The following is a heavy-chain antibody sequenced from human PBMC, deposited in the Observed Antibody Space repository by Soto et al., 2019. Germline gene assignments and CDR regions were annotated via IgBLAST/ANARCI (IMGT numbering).Heavy chain of an antibody. CDR2: IVVGSGNT. D-gene: IGHD5-12*01. V-gene: IGHV1-58*01. J-gene: IGHJ3*02. CDR1: WFTFSSSS. CDR3: AAGRFSGHWASLDI. Sequence: ASVKVSCKASWFTFSSSSVQWVRQARGQRLEWIGWIVVGSGNTNYAQKFQERVTITRDMSTSTAYMELSSLRSEDTAVYYCAAGRFSGHWASLDIWGQGTMVTVSS.